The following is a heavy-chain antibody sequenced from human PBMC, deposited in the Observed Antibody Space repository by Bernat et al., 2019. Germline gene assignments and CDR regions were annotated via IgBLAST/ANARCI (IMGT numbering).Heavy chain of an antibody. CDR3: VRVPQQLGYCFDY. V-gene: IGHV3-53*02. CDR2: IYSVGST. CDR1: GFTVSNNY. Sequence: EVQLVETGGGLIQPGGSLRLSCAASGFTVSNNYMSWVRQAPGKGLQWVSVIYSVGSTYYADSVKGRFTISRDNSKNTLYLQMNSLRAEDTAVYYCVRVPQQLGYCFDYWGQGTLVTVSS. D-gene: IGHD6-6*01. J-gene: IGHJ4*02.